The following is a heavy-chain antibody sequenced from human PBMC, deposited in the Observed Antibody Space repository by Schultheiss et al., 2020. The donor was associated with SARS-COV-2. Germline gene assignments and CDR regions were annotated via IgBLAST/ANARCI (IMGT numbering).Heavy chain of an antibody. CDR2: ISWNSGSI. CDR1: GFTFDDYA. J-gene: IGHJ3*02. D-gene: IGHD3-22*01. CDR3: AKGTYYYDSSGYPDAFDI. Sequence: GGSLRLSCAASGFTFDDYAMHWVRQAPGKGLEWVSGISWNSGSIGYADSVKGRFTISRDNAKNSLYLQMNSLRAEDTALYYCAKGTYYYDSSGYPDAFDIWGQGTMVTVSS. V-gene: IGHV3-9*01.